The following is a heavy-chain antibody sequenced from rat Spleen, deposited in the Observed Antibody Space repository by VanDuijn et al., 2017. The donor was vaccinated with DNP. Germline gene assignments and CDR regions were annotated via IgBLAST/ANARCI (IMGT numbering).Heavy chain of an antibody. CDR2: ITNTGDNT. J-gene: IGHJ2*01. V-gene: IGHV5-31*01. CDR1: GFIFSNYW. Sequence: EVQLVESGGGPVQPGRSLKLSCVASGFIFSNYWMTWIRQAPGRGLEWVASITNTGDNTYYSDSVKGRFTISRDNAKNTLYLQLNSLKSEDTAIYYCARATRSYFDYWGQGVMVTVSS. CDR3: ARATRSYFDY. D-gene: IGHD3-5*01.